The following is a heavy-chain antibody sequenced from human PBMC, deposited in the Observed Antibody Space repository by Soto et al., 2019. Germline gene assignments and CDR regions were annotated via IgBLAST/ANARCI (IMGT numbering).Heavy chain of an antibody. V-gene: IGHV4-59*11. CDR2: IFHSGIT. D-gene: IGHD3-22*01. CDR1: GDSFSNHY. J-gene: IGHJ4*02. CDR3: ARDRYFYDSRCYYRTLDS. Sequence: SETLSLTCTISGDSFSNHYWTWIRQSPGKGLEWIGYIFHSGITDYNPSVKSRVTISIDKSRNLFSLNLTSVTAADTAVYYCARDRYFYDSRCYYRTLDSCGQGTMVTVYS.